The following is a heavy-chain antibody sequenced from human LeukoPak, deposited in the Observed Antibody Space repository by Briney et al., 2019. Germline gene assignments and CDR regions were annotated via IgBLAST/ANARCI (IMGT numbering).Heavy chain of an antibody. Sequence: GGSLRHSCAASGFTVSSNHMSWVRQAPGKGLEWVSIIYSGYGTYYADSVKGRFTISRDNSKNTLYLQMNSLRAEDTAVYYCATAEGENWGQGTLVTVSS. CDR3: ATAEGEN. J-gene: IGHJ4*02. CDR1: GFTVSSNH. D-gene: IGHD3-16*01. V-gene: IGHV3-53*01. CDR2: IYSGYGT.